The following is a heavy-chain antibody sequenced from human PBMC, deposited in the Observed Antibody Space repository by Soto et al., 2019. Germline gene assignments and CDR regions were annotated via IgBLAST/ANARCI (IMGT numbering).Heavy chain of an antibody. V-gene: IGHV1-69*06. Sequence: SVKVSCKASGGTFSSYAISWARQAPGQGLEWMGGIIPIFGTANYAQKFQGRVTITADKSTSTAYMELSSLRSEDTAVYYCARRGGGYSYGSFDYWGQGTLVTVSS. D-gene: IGHD5-18*01. CDR1: GGTFSSYA. CDR2: IIPIFGTA. J-gene: IGHJ4*02. CDR3: ARRGGGYSYGSFDY.